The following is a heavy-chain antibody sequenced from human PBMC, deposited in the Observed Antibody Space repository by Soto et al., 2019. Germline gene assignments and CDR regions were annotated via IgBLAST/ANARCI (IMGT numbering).Heavy chain of an antibody. Sequence: SETLSLTCAVSGYSISSGYYLGWILQPPGKGLEWIGSIYHSGSTYYNPSLKSRVTISVDTSKNQFSLKLSSVTAADTAVYYCARDKDYDFWSGTFDPWGQGTLVTVSS. D-gene: IGHD3-3*01. CDR1: GYSISSGYY. J-gene: IGHJ5*02. V-gene: IGHV4-38-2*02. CDR3: ARDKDYDFWSGTFDP. CDR2: IYHSGST.